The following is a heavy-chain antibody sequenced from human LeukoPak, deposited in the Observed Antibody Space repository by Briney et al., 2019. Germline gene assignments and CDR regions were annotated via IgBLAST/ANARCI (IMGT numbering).Heavy chain of an antibody. D-gene: IGHD5-18*01. CDR2: ISYDGSDK. CDR1: GFTFSSYA. J-gene: IGHJ4*02. CDR3: AKNAHYQGYSYGGIDY. Sequence: PGGSLRLSCAASGFTFSSYAMSWVRQAPGKGLEWVAVISYDGSDKYSADSVKGRFTISRDNSKNTLYLQMNSLRAEDTAVYYCAKNAHYQGYSYGGIDYWGQGTLVTVSS. V-gene: IGHV3-30*18.